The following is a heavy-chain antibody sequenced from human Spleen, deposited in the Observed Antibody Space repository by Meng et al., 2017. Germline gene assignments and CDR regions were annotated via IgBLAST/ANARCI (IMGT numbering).Heavy chain of an antibody. V-gene: IGHV4-59*01. CDR1: GGSISSYY. J-gene: IGHJ4*02. Sequence: GSLRLSCTVSGGSISSYYWSWIRQPPGKGLEWIGYIYYSGSTNYNPSLKSRVTISVDTSKNQFSLKLSSVTAADTAVYYCARGVDTAMVTHDYWGQGTLVTVSS. CDR3: ARGVDTAMVTHDY. D-gene: IGHD5-18*01. CDR2: IYYSGST.